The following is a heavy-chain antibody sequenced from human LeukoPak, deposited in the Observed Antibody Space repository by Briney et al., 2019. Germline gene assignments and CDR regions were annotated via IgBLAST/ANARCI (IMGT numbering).Heavy chain of an antibody. Sequence: SETLSLTCAVYGGSSSGYYWSWIRQPPGKGLEWIGEINHSGSTNYNPSLKSRVTISVDTSKNQFSLKLSSVTAADTAVYYCARGERWLQSYWFDPWGQGTLVTVSS. D-gene: IGHD5-24*01. CDR3: ARGERWLQSYWFDP. J-gene: IGHJ5*02. CDR1: GGSSSGYY. CDR2: INHSGST. V-gene: IGHV4-34*01.